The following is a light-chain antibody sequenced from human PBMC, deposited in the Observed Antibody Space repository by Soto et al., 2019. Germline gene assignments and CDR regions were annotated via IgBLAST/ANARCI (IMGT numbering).Light chain of an antibody. CDR2: DVS. V-gene: IGLV2-14*01. CDR3: SSYTSNSPYVV. J-gene: IGLJ2*01. Sequence: QSALTQPASVSGSPGQSITISCTGTSSDVGGYNYVSWYQQHPGKAPKLMIYDVSNRPSGVSNRFSGSKSGNTASLTISGRQAEDEADYYCSSYTSNSPYVVFGGGTKLTVL. CDR1: SSDVGGYNY.